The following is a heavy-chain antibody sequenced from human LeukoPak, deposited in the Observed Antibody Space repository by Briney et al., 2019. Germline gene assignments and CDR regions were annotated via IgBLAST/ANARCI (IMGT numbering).Heavy chain of an antibody. D-gene: IGHD2-15*01. CDR2: IYAGNGNV. CDR3: AREVAI. Sequence: GASVKVSCKASGYTFTSYYMHWLRQAPGQRPEWMGCIYAGNGNVKYSQNFQGRVTITRDTSASTAYMELRSLRSEDTAVYYCAREVAIWGQGTLVTVSS. CDR1: GYTFTSYY. J-gene: IGHJ4*02. V-gene: IGHV1-3*01.